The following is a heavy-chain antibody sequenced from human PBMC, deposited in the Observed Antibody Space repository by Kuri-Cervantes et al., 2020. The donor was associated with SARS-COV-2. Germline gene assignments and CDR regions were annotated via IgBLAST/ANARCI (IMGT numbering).Heavy chain of an antibody. J-gene: IGHJ5*02. V-gene: IGHV3-21*04. CDR2: ISSSSSYI. D-gene: IGHD3-22*01. CDR3: AAGDSSGYYYYWFDP. CDR1: GFTFSGHW. Sequence: GGSLRLSCAASGFTFSGHWIHWVRQAPGKGLEWVSSISSSSSYIYYADSVKGRFTISRDNAKNSLYLQMSSLRSEDTAVYYCAAGDSSGYYYYWFDPWGREPWSPSPQ.